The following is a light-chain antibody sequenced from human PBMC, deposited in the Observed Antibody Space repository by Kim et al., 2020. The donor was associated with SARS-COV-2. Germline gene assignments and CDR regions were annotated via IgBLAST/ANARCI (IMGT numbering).Light chain of an antibody. J-gene: IGLJ2*01. CDR2: QDS. CDR1: KLGDKY. Sequence: VSPGQTASITCSGDKLGDKYSCWYQQKPGQSPVLVIYQDSKRPSGIPERFSGSNSGNTATLTISGTQAMDEADYYCQAWDGSTVVFGGGTQLTVL. CDR3: QAWDGSTVV. V-gene: IGLV3-1*01.